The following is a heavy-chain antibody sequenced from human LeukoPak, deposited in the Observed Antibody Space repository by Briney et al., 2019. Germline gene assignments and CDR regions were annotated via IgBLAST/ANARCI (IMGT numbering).Heavy chain of an antibody. Sequence: PGGSLRLSCAASGFTFSSYWMSWVRQAPGKGLEWVANIKQDGSEKYYVDSVKGRFTISRDNAKNSLYLQMNSLRAEDTAVYYCARVGGTVGNAFDIWGQGTMVTVSS. CDR1: GFTFSSYW. CDR2: IKQDGSEK. CDR3: ARVGGTVGNAFDI. D-gene: IGHD4-11*01. J-gene: IGHJ3*02. V-gene: IGHV3-7*01.